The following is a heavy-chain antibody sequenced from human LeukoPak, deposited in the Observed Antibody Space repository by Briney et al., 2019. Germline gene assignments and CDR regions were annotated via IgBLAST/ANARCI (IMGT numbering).Heavy chain of an antibody. CDR2: IYYSGST. CDR1: GGSISSYY. Sequence: PSETLSLTCTVSGGSISSYYWSWIRQPPGKGLEWIEYIYYSGSTNYNPSLKSRVTISVDTSKNQFSLKLSSVTAADTAVYYCAREAKYSSGLDLWGQGTLVTVSS. CDR3: AREAKYSSGLDL. J-gene: IGHJ5*02. V-gene: IGHV4-59*01. D-gene: IGHD6-19*01.